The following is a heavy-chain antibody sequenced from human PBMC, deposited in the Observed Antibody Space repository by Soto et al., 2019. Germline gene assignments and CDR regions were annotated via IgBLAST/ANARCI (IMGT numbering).Heavy chain of an antibody. J-gene: IGHJ5*02. CDR3: ARWDSGQAGNWFDP. D-gene: IGHD6-13*01. CDR2: ISAYNGNT. Sequence: ASVKVSCKASGYTFTIYGISWVRQAPGQGLEWMGWISAYNGNTNYAQKLQGRVTMTTDTSTSTAYMELRSLRSDDTAVYYCARWDSGQAGNWFDPWGQGTLVTVSS. V-gene: IGHV1-18*01. CDR1: GYTFTIYG.